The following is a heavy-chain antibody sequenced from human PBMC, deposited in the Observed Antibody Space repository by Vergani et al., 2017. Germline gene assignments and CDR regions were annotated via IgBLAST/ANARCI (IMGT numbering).Heavy chain of an antibody. J-gene: IGHJ4*02. Sequence: EVQLVESGGGLVQPGGSLRLSCAASGFTFSNYWMTWVRQAPGKGLEWVANIKQDGSGKYYVDSVKGRFTISRDNAKNSLYLQMNSLRAEDTAVYYCAARSARVIQVSDYWGQGTLVTVSS. CDR2: IKQDGSGK. V-gene: IGHV3-7*03. D-gene: IGHD4-11*01. CDR1: GFTFSNYW. CDR3: AARSARVIQVSDY.